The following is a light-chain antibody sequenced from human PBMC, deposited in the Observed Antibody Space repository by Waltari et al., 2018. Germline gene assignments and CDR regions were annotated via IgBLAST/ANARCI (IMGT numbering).Light chain of an antibody. Sequence: DIQMTQSPSTLSASVGDRVIMSCRASQTVDSWLAWYQQKPGQVHKLLIYKASSLESGVPSRFSGSGSGTEFTLTISSLQPDDFATYDCQQYISYPWTFGQGTKVEIK. V-gene: IGKV1-5*03. CDR2: KAS. CDR3: QQYISYPWT. J-gene: IGKJ1*01. CDR1: QTVDSW.